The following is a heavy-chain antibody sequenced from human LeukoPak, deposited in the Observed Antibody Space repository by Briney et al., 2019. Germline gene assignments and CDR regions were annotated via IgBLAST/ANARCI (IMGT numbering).Heavy chain of an antibody. V-gene: IGHV3-15*01. J-gene: IGHJ4*02. CDR3: ITPLPYSAQ. CDR1: GFTFSSYA. D-gene: IGHD2-21*01. CDR2: IKPKTDGETT. Sequence: GGSLRLSCAASGFTFSSYAMSWVRQAPGKGLEWVGRIKPKTDGETTEYAAPVKDRFSISGDDSKSMMYLQMNSLKTEDTAVYYCITPLPYSAQGGQGTLVTVSS.